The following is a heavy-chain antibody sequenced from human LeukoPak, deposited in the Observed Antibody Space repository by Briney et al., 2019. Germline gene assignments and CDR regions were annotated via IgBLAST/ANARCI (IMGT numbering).Heavy chain of an antibody. CDR3: AKDLNMWEPQGRFDY. J-gene: IGHJ4*02. Sequence: PGGSLRLSCAASGFTFDDYAMHWVRQAPGKGLEWVSGISWNSGSIGYADSVKGRFTISRDNAKNSLYLQMNSLRAEDTALYYCAKDLNMWEPQGRFDYWGQGTLVTVSS. D-gene: IGHD1-26*01. V-gene: IGHV3-9*01. CDR2: ISWNSGSI. CDR1: GFTFDDYA.